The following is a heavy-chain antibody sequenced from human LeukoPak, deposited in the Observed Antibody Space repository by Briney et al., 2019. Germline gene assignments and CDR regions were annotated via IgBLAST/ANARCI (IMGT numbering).Heavy chain of an antibody. V-gene: IGHV3-49*03. J-gene: IGHJ4*02. CDR1: GFTFGDYA. Sequence: GGSLRLSCTASGFTFGDYAMSWFRQAPGKGLEWVGFIRSKAYGGTTEYAASVKGRFTISRDDSKSIAYLQMNSLKTEDTAVYYCTTDEHLGYSSGWYEVTNWGQGTLVTVSS. CDR3: TTDEHLGYSSGWYEVTN. D-gene: IGHD6-19*01. CDR2: IRSKAYGGTT.